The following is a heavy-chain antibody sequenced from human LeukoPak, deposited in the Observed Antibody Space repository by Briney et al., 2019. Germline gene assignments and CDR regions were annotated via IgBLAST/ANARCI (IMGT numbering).Heavy chain of an antibody. V-gene: IGHV3-23*01. D-gene: IGHD3-10*01. Sequence: GGSLGLSCAASGFTFSSYVMSWVRQAPGKGLEWVSAISGSATNTYYADSVRGRFTISRDNSKNTLYLQMNSLRAEDTAVYYCTKDVGSGSVYYFEYWGQGTLVTVSS. CDR3: TKDVGSGSVYYFEY. CDR1: GFTFSSYV. CDR2: ISGSATNT. J-gene: IGHJ4*02.